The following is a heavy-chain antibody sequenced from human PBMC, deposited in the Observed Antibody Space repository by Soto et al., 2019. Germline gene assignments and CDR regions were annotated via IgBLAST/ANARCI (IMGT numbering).Heavy chain of an antibody. V-gene: IGHV4-59*01. J-gene: IGHJ4*02. D-gene: IGHD6-6*01. CDR2: VYDNGIT. CDR3: ARASSEWSRFDY. Sequence: QVQLQESGPGLVKPSGTLSLTCSVSGGSMSRYYWTWIRQPPGKGLEWIGYVYDNGITKYNPSLNSRVTMSADTSKNQFSLKVSSVTAADTALYYCARASSEWSRFDYWVQGTLVTVS. CDR1: GGSMSRYY.